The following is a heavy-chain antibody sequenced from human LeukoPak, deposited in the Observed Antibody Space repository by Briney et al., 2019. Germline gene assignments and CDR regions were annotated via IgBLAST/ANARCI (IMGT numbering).Heavy chain of an antibody. V-gene: IGHV3-9*01. CDR3: AKDGRNNFDY. CDR2: ISCNSGSI. CDR1: GFTFDDYT. Sequence: GGSLRLSCAASGFTFDDYTMHWVRQAPGKGLEWVSGISCNSGSIGYADSVKGRFTISRDNAKNSLYLQMNSLRAEDTALYYCAKDGRNNFDYWGQGTLVTVSS. J-gene: IGHJ4*02.